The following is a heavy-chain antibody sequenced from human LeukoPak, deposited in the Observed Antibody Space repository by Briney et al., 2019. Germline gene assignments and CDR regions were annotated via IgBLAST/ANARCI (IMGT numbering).Heavy chain of an antibody. Sequence: QPGGSLRLSCAASGFTFSTSWMSWVRQPPGKGLEWVADIKSDGTVKAYVDPVKARFTISRDNANNSLYLQMNSLRADDTAVYYCARDIGLRKAAPPGWFDPWGQGALVTVSS. J-gene: IGHJ5*02. V-gene: IGHV3-7*01. CDR1: GFTFSTSW. D-gene: IGHD6-6*01. CDR3: ARDIGLRKAAPPGWFDP. CDR2: IKSDGTVK.